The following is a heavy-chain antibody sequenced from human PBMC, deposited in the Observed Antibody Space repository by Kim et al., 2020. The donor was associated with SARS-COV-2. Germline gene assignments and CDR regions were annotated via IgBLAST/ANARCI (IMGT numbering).Heavy chain of an antibody. J-gene: IGHJ4*02. CDR3: TRDRYPNYYGSGSYGY. CDR2: IRSKAYGGTT. CDR1: GFTFGDYA. V-gene: IGHV3-49*04. D-gene: IGHD3-10*01. Sequence: GGSLRLSCTASGFTFGDYAMSWVRQAPGKGLEWVGFIRSKAYGGTTEYAASVKGRFTISRDDSKSIAYLQMNSLKTEDTAVYYCTRDRYPNYYGSGSYGYWGQGTLVTVSS.